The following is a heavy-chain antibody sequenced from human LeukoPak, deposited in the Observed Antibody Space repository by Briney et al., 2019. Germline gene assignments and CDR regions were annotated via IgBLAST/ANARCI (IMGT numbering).Heavy chain of an antibody. V-gene: IGHV3-23*01. J-gene: IGHJ5*02. Sequence: GGTLRLSCAASGFTFSSYAMSWVRQAPGKGLEWVSAISGSGGSTYYADSVKGRFTISRDNSKNTLYLQMNSLRAEDTAVYYCAKDPEYCSGGSCYVQPGLMDPWGQGTLVTVSS. CDR3: AKDPEYCSGGSCYVQPGLMDP. CDR1: GFTFSSYA. D-gene: IGHD2-15*01. CDR2: ISGSGGST.